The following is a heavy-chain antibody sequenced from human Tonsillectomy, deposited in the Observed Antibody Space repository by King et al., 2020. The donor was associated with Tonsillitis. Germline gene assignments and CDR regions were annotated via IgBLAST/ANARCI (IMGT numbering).Heavy chain of an antibody. CDR2: YEPDAGKHGET. D-gene: IGHD1-14*01. CDR3: TTDRDHMCGFDV. Sequence: AQLVQSGAEVKKPGASVKVSCKVTGDFLSDLSIHWVRQAPGKGLEWMGGYEPDAGKHGETVYAQNFQGRVTMTSDTSIDTAYMELTSLRFEDSAMYYCTTDRDHMCGFDVWGLGTMVTVSS. J-gene: IGHJ3*01. CDR1: GDFLSDLS. V-gene: IGHV1-24*01.